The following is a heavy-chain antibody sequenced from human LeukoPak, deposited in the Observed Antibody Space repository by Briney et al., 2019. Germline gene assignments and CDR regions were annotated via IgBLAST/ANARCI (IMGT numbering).Heavy chain of an antibody. CDR1: GFTFSSYT. CDR3: ARVSLEVGTGYQRGYFDY. D-gene: IGHD2-2*01. V-gene: IGHV3-21*01. Sequence: GGSLRLSCAASGFTFSSYTMTWVRQVPGKGLEWVPSISSSDSYIYYADSVKGRFTISRDNANNSLYLQINSLRVEDTAVYYCARVSLEVGTGYQRGYFDYWGQGTLVTVSS. CDR2: ISSSDSYI. J-gene: IGHJ4*02.